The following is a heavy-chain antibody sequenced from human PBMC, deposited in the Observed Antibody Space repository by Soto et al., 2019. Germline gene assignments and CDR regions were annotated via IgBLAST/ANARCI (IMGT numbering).Heavy chain of an antibody. CDR2: IYYSGST. CDR1: GGSISSSSYY. V-gene: IGHV4-39*01. Sequence: SETLSLTCTVSGGSISSSSYYWGWIRQPPGKGLGWIGSIYYSGSTYYNPSLKSRVTISVDTSKNQFSLKLSSVTAADTAVYYCARHIGYCSGGSCYWWFDPWGQGTLVTVSS. D-gene: IGHD2-15*01. J-gene: IGHJ5*02. CDR3: ARHIGYCSGGSCYWWFDP.